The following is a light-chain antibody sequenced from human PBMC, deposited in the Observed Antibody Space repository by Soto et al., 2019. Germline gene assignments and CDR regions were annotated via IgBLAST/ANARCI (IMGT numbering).Light chain of an antibody. Sequence: QSALTQPRSVSGSPGQSVSISCTGTSSAVGRYSYVSWYQQHPGKAPKLMIYDVSERPSGVPDRFSGSKSGNTASLTISGLQAEDEADYYCQSYDSSLSAVVFGGGTKVTVL. CDR2: DVS. V-gene: IGLV2-11*01. J-gene: IGLJ2*01. CDR1: SSAVGRYSY. CDR3: QSYDSSLSAVV.